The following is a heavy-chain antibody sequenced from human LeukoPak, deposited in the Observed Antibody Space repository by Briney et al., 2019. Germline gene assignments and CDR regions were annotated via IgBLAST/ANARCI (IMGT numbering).Heavy chain of an antibody. CDR3: ASYDFWSGYSTDY. CDR2: ISGSGGST. J-gene: IGHJ4*02. V-gene: IGHV3-23*01. D-gene: IGHD3-3*01. Sequence: GGSLRLSCAASGFIFNHHAMSWVRQAPGKGLEWVSAISGSGGSTYYADSVKGRFTISRDNSKNTLYLQMNSLRAEDTAVYYCASYDFWSGYSTDYWGQGTLVTVSS. CDR1: GFIFNHHA.